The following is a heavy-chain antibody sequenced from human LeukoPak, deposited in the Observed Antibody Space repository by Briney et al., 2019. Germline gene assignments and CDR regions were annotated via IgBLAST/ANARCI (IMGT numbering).Heavy chain of an antibody. CDR3: ARDQAAAAPYYFDY. J-gene: IGHJ4*02. CDR2: ISWNSGSI. V-gene: IGHV3-9*01. Sequence: QAGGSLRLSCAASGFTFDDYAMHWVRQAPGKGLEWVSGISWNSGSIGYADSVKGRFTISRDNAKNSLYLQMNSLRAEDTAVYYCARDQAAAAPYYFDYWGQGTLVTVSS. CDR1: GFTFDDYA. D-gene: IGHD6-13*01.